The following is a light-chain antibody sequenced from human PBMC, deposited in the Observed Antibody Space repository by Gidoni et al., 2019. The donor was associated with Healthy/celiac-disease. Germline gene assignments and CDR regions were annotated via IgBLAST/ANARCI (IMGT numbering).Light chain of an antibody. V-gene: IGLV4-69*01. Sequence: QLVLTQSPSASASLGASVKLTCTLSSGHSSYAIAWHQQQPEKGPRYWMKLNSDGSHSKGDGIPDRFSGSSSGAERYLTISSLQSEDEADYYCQTWGVFGGGTKLTVL. CDR1: SGHSSYA. CDR3: QTWGV. CDR2: LNSDGSH. J-gene: IGLJ3*02.